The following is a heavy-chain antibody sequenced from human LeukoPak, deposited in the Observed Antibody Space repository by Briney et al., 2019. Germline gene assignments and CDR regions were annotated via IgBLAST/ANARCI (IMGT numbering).Heavy chain of an antibody. CDR3: ARGRSTGYPYYFEY. CDR2: MNPNIGST. J-gene: IGHJ4*02. CDR1: GYTFTSYD. V-gene: IGHV1-8*03. D-gene: IGHD5-12*01. Sequence: ASGKVACRASGYTFTSYDINWVRQATGQGLEWRGWMNPNIGSTGYAQKCQGRVTITRNTSISTAYMELRGLRSEDTAVYYCARGRSTGYPYYFEYWGQGTLVTVSS.